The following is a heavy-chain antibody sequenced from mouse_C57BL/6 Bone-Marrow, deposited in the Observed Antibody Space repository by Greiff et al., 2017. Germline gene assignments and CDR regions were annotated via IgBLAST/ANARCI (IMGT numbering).Heavy chain of an antibody. D-gene: IGHD3-2*02. J-gene: IGHJ3*02. CDR1: GYTFTSYW. Sequence: QVQLQQPGAELVKPGASVKLSCKASGYTFTSYWMHWVKQRPGQGLEWIGMIHPNSGSTNYNEKFKSKATLTVDKSSSTAYMQLSSLTSEDSAVYYCAREGSSGHTAWWGQGTLVTVSA. V-gene: IGHV1-64*01. CDR2: IHPNSGST. CDR3: AREGSSGHTAW.